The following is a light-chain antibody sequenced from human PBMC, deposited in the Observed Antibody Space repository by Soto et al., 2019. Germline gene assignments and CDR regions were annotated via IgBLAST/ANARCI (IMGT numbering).Light chain of an antibody. CDR1: SSNIGSNT. Sequence: QSVLTQPPSASGTPGQGFTISCSGSSSNIGSNTVNWYQQLPGTAPKLLIYSSNQRPSGVPDRFSGSKSGTSASLAISGLQSEDEADYYCAVWDDSLNGAVFGGGTQLTVL. J-gene: IGLJ7*01. V-gene: IGLV1-44*01. CDR3: AVWDDSLNGAV. CDR2: SSN.